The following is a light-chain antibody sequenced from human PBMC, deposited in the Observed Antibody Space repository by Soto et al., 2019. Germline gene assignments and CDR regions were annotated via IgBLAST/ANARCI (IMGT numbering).Light chain of an antibody. CDR3: SSFAGNNNLV. CDR1: SSDVGGYNY. Sequence: QSVLTQPPSASGSPGQSVTISCTGTSSDVGGYNYVSWYQQHPGKAPKLMISEVSKRPSGVPDRVSGAKSGNTASLTVSGVQADDEADYYCSSFAGNNNLVFGGGTKLTVL. CDR2: EVS. V-gene: IGLV2-8*01. J-gene: IGLJ2*01.